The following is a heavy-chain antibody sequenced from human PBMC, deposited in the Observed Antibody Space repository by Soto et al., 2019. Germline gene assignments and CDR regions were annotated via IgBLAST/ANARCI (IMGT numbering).Heavy chain of an antibody. J-gene: IGHJ4*02. CDR2: IYHSGST. Sequence: SETLSLTCAVSGGSISSSNWWSWVRQPPGKGLEWIGEIYHSGSTNYNPSLKSRVTISVDKSKNQFSLKLSSVTAADTAVYYCARDFKTSYSSSWHFDYWGQGTLVTVSS. CDR1: GGSISSSNW. V-gene: IGHV4-4*02. D-gene: IGHD6-13*01. CDR3: ARDFKTSYSSSWHFDY.